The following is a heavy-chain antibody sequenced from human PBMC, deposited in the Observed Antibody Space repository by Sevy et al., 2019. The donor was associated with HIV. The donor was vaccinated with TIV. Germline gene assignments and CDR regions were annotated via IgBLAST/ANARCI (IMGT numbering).Heavy chain of an antibody. CDR2: INQDGSQK. J-gene: IGHJ4*02. Sequence: GGSLRLSCAASGFTFSDYFMCWVRKAPGKGLEWIANINQDGSQKNYVDSVKGRFTITRDNAKNLFSLQMNSLRVDDTAVYYCARELWPGDYWGQGTLVTVSS. CDR3: ARELWPGDY. D-gene: IGHD2-21*01. V-gene: IGHV3-7*01. CDR1: GFTFSDYF.